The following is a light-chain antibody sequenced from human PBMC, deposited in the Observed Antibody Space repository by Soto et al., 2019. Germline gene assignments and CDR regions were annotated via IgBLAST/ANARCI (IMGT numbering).Light chain of an antibody. J-gene: IGKJ1*01. V-gene: IGKV3-20*01. Sequence: EVVLTQSPGTLSLSPGERAALSCRASQSLTYNYLAWFQQKPGQAPRLLIYGISNRATGIPDRFSGSGSGTDFTLTISRLEPEDFAVYYCQRYSSSPPWTFGQGTKVEIK. CDR3: QRYSSSPPWT. CDR1: QSLTYNY. CDR2: GIS.